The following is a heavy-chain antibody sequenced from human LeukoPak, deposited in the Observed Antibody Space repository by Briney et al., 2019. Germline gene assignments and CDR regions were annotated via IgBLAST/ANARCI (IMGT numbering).Heavy chain of an antibody. J-gene: IGHJ4*02. Sequence: GGSLRLSCAASGFTFSNAWMSWVRQAPGKGLEWVGRIKSKTDGGTTDYAAPVKGRFTIPRDDSKDTLYLQMNSLKTEDTAVYYCTTIGYCSGGSCYSRKYFDYWGQGTLVTVSS. CDR3: TTIGYCSGGSCYSRKYFDY. CDR1: GFTFSNAW. V-gene: IGHV3-15*01. CDR2: IKSKTDGGTT. D-gene: IGHD2-15*01.